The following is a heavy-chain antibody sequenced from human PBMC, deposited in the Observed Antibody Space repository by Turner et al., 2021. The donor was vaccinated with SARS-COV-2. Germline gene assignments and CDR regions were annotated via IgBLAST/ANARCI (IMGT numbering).Heavy chain of an antibody. V-gene: IGHV4-39*01. J-gene: IGHJ5*02. D-gene: IGHD3-16*01. CDR1: GVSISSSYYY. Sequence: QLQLQESGPGLVKPSETLSLTCTVSGVSISSSYYYWGWIRQPPGKGLEWIGSIYYSGSTYYNPSLKSRVTISVDTSKNQFSLKLSSVTAADTAVYYCARNYYDTWGVDWVDPWGQGILVTV. CDR3: ARNYYDTWGVDWVDP. CDR2: IYYSGST.